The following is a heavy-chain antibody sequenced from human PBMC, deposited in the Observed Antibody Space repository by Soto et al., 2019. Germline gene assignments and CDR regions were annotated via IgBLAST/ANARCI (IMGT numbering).Heavy chain of an antibody. V-gene: IGHV4-59*01. J-gene: IGHJ5*02. CDR3: ARDRGYRTSWFGP. CDR1: GGSISSYY. CDR2: IYYSGST. Sequence: QVQLQESGPGLVKPSETLSLTCTVSGGSISSYYWSWIRQPPGKGLEWIGYIYYSGSTNYNPSLKSRVTISVDTSKNQFSLKLSSVTAADTAVYYCARDRGYRTSWFGPWGQGTLVTVSS. D-gene: IGHD5-12*01.